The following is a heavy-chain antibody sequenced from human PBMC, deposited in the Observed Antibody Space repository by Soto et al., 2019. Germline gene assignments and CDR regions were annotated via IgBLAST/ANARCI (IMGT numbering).Heavy chain of an antibody. V-gene: IGHV1-18*01. D-gene: IGHD3-3*02. Sequence: ASVKVSCKASGYIFSSFYINWVRQAPGQGLEWMGWTSGYSGNSKYAQKFQGRVTMTTDTSTNTGYMEMKSLTSDDTAVYYCARDIFGHVDAFDLWGQGTMVTVSS. CDR3: ARDIFGHVDAFDL. J-gene: IGHJ3*01. CDR1: GYIFSSFY. CDR2: TSGYSGNS.